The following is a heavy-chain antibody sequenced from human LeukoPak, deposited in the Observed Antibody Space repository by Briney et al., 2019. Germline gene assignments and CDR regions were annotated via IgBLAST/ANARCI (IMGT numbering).Heavy chain of an antibody. CDR1: GFTFSSYA. D-gene: IGHD3-22*01. Sequence: GGSLRLSCAASGFTFSSYAMSWVRQAPGNGLEWVSAISGSGGSTYYADSVKGRFTISRDNSKNTLYLQMNSLRAEDTAVYYCAKAYTYYYDSSGYYFDYWGQGTLVTVSS. V-gene: IGHV3-23*01. J-gene: IGHJ4*02. CDR2: ISGSGGST. CDR3: AKAYTYYYDSSGYYFDY.